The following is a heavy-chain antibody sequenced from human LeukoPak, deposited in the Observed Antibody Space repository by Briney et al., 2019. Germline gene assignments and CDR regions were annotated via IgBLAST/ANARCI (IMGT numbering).Heavy chain of an antibody. J-gene: IGHJ4*02. CDR3: AKHPYYDSSGFDY. V-gene: IGHV3-23*01. CDR2: ISGSGGDK. D-gene: IGHD3-22*01. CDR1: GFTFSSYA. Sequence: GGSLRLPCAASGFTFSSYAMSWVRQAPGKGLEWVSGISGSGGDKNDADSVKGRFTISRDNSKNTLYLQMNSLRAEDTAVYYCAKHPYYDSSGFDYWGQGTLVTVSS.